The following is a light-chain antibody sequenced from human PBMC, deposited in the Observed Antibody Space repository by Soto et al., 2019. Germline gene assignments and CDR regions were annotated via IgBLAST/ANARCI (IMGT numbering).Light chain of an antibody. CDR3: QQYGRPSRT. CDR2: GAS. CDR1: QSVSSY. Sequence: EIVLTQSPGTLSLSPGERATLSCRASQSVSSYLAWYQQKPGQAPRLLIYGASSRATGIPDRFSGSGSGTDFTITISRLEPEVFAVYYCQQYGRPSRTFGQGTKVEI. V-gene: IGKV3-20*01. J-gene: IGKJ1*01.